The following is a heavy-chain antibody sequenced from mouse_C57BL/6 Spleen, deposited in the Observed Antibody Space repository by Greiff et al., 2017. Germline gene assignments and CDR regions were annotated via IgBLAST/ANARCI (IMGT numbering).Heavy chain of an antibody. D-gene: IGHD1-1*01. CDR1: GFSLTSYG. CDR3: ARNDPPSDYYGSSHCDY. V-gene: IGHV2-2*01. J-gene: IGHJ2*01. Sequence: QVQLQQSGPGLVQPSQSLSITCTVSGFSLTSYGVHWVRQSPGKGLEWLGVIWSGGSTDYTAAFISRLSISKDNSKSQVFFKMNSLQAYDTAIYYCARNDPPSDYYGSSHCDYWGQGTTLTVSS. CDR2: IWSGGST.